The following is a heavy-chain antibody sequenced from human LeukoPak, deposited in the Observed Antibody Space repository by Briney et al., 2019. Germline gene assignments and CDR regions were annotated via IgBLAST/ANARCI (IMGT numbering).Heavy chain of an antibody. D-gene: IGHD6-19*01. Sequence: ASVKVSCKASGYTFTSYGMNWVRQAPGQGLEWMGWISAYSGNTNYAQKLQGRVTMTTDTSTSTAYMELRSLRSDDTAVYYCARDGGSGWSRRLFDYWGQGTLVTVSS. CDR1: GYTFTSYG. V-gene: IGHV1-18*04. CDR2: ISAYSGNT. J-gene: IGHJ4*02. CDR3: ARDGGSGWSRRLFDY.